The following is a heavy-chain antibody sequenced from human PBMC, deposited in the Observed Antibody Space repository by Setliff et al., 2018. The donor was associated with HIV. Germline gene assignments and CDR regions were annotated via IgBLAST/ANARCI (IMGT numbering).Heavy chain of an antibody. CDR2: IYWDDDK. J-gene: IGHJ6*03. V-gene: IGHV2-5*02. Sequence: SGPTLVNPTQTLTLTCTFSGFSLTTSGVGVGWIRQPPGKALEWLALIYWDDDKRYSPSLKSRLTITKDTSKNQVVLTMTNMDPVDTATYYCAHILQDPPSHFYYYFYMDVWGKGTTVTVSS. CDR1: GFSLTTSGVG. CDR3: AHILQDPPSHFYYYFYMDV. D-gene: IGHD3-3*02.